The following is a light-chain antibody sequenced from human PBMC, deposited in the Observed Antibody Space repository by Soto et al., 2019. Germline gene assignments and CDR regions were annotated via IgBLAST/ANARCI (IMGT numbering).Light chain of an antibody. Sequence: DIQMTQPPSSLSASVGDRVTITCRASQGSSSWLACYQQKPEKAPKSLIYAASSLPSGGPSRFSGSGSGTDFTLTISSLQPEDLATCYYQQYNNYTLTFGGGTQVEIK. V-gene: IGKV1D-16*01. CDR2: AAS. J-gene: IGKJ4*01. CDR3: QQYNNYTLT. CDR1: QGSSSW.